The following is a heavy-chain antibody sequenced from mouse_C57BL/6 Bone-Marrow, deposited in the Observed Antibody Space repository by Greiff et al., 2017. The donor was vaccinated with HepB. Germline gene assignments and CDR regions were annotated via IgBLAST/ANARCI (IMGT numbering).Heavy chain of an antibody. D-gene: IGHD2-3*01. CDR1: GYTFTDHT. J-gene: IGHJ2*01. CDR2: IYPRDGST. V-gene: IGHV1-78*01. CDR3: ARWGPGDGYYVPYFDY. Sequence: VQLQQSDAELVKPGASVKISCKVSGYTFTDHTIHWMKQRPEQGLEWIGYIYPRDGSTKYNEKFKGKATLTADKSSSTAYMQLNSLTSEDSAVYFCARWGPGDGYYVPYFDYWGQGTTLTVSS.